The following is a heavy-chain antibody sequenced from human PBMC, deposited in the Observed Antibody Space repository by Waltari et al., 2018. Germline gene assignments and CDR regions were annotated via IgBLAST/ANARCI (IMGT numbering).Heavy chain of an antibody. V-gene: IGHV3-72*01. D-gene: IGHD3-16*01. CDR3: AREGGVWGSQFDY. J-gene: IGHJ4*02. CDR1: GFTFSDHY. CDR2: TRNKANSYTT. Sequence: EVQLVESGGGLVQPGGSLRLSCAASGFTFSDHYMDWVRQAPGKGLEWVGRTRNKANSYTTEYAASVKGRFTISRDDSKNSLYLKMNSLKTEDTAVYYCAREGGVWGSQFDYWGQGTLVTVSS.